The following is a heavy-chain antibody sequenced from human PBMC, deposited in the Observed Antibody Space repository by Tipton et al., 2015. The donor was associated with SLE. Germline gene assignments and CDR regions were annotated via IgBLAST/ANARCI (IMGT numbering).Heavy chain of an antibody. D-gene: IGHD7-27*01. V-gene: IGHV4-34*01. Sequence: TLSLTCAVYGGSFSGYYWSWIRQPPGKGLEWIGEINHSGSTNYNPSLKSQVTISVDTSKNQFSLKLSSVTAADTAVYYCARGDPGDGRPDAFDIWGQGTMVTVSS. CDR1: GGSFSGYY. CDR2: INHSGST. CDR3: ARGDPGDGRPDAFDI. J-gene: IGHJ3*02.